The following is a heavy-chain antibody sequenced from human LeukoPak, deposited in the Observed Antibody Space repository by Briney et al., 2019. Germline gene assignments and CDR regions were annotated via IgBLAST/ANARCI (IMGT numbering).Heavy chain of an antibody. D-gene: IGHD3-10*01. J-gene: IGHJ6*03. CDR1: GFTFSSYE. CDR3: ARGRLGTLYYYGSGEDYMDV. Sequence: GGSLRLSCAASGFTFSSYEMNWVRQAPGKGLEWVSYISSSGSTIYYADSVKGRFTISRDNAKNSLYLQMNSLRAEDTAVYYCARGRLGTLYYYGSGEDYMDVWGKGTTVTVSS. CDR2: ISSSGSTI. V-gene: IGHV3-48*03.